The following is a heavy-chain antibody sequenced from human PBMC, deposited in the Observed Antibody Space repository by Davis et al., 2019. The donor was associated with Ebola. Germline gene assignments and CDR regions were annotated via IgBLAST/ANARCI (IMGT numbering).Heavy chain of an antibody. D-gene: IGHD3-16*02. V-gene: IGHV1-2*02. CDR1: GYTFTGYY. J-gene: IGHJ4*02. CDR2: INPNSGGT. CDR3: ARGQTTFGGVIVMGDY. Sequence: SVKVSCKASGYTFTGYYMHWVRQAPGQGLEWMGWINPNSGGTNYAQKFQGRVTMTRDTSISTAYMELSRLRSDDTAVYYCARGQTTFGGVIVMGDYWGQGTLVTVSS.